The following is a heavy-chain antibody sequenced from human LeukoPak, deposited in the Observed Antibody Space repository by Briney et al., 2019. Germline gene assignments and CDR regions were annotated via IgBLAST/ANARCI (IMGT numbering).Heavy chain of an antibody. D-gene: IGHD2-2*02. J-gene: IGHJ3*01. CDR2: INNDGTTT. V-gene: IGHV3-74*01. CDR1: GFTFSSSW. CDR3: ARVSGPTASIPAL. Sequence: GGSLRLSCAASGFTFSSSWMYWVRQAPGKGLVWVSRINNDGTTTTDADSVKGRFTISRDNSKNTLYLQMNSLRAEDTAVYYCARVSGPTASIPALGGQGTMVTVSS.